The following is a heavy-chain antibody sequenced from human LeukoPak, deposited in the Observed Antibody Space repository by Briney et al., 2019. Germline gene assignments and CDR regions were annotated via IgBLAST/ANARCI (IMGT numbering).Heavy chain of an antibody. Sequence: GGSLRLSCAASGFTFDDYAMHWVRQAPGKGLEWVSGISWNSGSIGYADSVKGRFTISRDNAKNSLYLQMNSLRAEDTALYYCARDSSWDAFDIRGQGTMVTVSS. CDR1: GFTFDDYA. D-gene: IGHD6-13*01. J-gene: IGHJ3*02. V-gene: IGHV3-9*01. CDR3: ARDSSWDAFDI. CDR2: ISWNSGSI.